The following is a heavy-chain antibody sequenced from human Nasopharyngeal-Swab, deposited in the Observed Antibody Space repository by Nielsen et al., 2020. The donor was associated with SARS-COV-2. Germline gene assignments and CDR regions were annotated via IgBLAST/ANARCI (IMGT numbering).Heavy chain of an antibody. V-gene: IGHV4-34*01. J-gene: IGHJ6*03. CDR2: INHGGGT. CDR3: ARGGAGVVSAPVLGLGPYYSYYYMDV. D-gene: IGHD3-3*01. Sequence: PGKGLEWIAEINHGGGTNYNPSLKSRVTIPVATSKNQFSLKLTSVTAADTAIYYCARGGAGVVSAPVLGLGPYYSYYYMDVWGKGTTVTVSS.